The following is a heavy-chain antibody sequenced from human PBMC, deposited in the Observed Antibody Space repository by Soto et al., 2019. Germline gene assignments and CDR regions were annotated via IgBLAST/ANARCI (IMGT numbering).Heavy chain of an antibody. D-gene: IGHD2-2*02. Sequence: GGSLRLSCVASGFTFSGYAMGWVRQAPGKGLDWGSVISGSGGITYSADSVKGRFTISRDNSKNILNRQMNSLRAEESAVYYCAKGITDTDGNYYYSMDVWGQGTAVTVSS. CDR1: GFTFSGYA. CDR2: ISGSGGIT. V-gene: IGHV3-23*01. J-gene: IGHJ6*02. CDR3: AKGITDTDGNYYYSMDV.